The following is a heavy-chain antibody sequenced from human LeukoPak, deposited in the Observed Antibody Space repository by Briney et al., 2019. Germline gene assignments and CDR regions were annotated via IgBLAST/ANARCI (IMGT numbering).Heavy chain of an antibody. J-gene: IGHJ4*02. V-gene: IGHV4-39*01. Sequence: PSETLSLTCTVSGGSISSSSYYWGWIRQPPGKGLEWIGSIYYSGSTYYNPSLKSRVTISVDTSKNQFSLKLSSVTAADTAVYYCARRYPRPSGGNSGPFDYWGQGTLVTVSS. CDR1: GGSISSSSYY. D-gene: IGHD4-23*01. CDR3: ARRYPRPSGGNSGPFDY. CDR2: IYYSGST.